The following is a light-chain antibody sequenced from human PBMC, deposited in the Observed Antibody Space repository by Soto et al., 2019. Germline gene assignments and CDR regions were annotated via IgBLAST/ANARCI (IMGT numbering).Light chain of an antibody. CDR2: GAS. J-gene: IGKJ1*01. Sequence: EIVMTQSPATLSVSPGERATLSCRASQIFSSNLAWYQQKPGQAPRLLIHGASTRATGIPARFSGRRSGTEFILTISSLQSEDFAVYYCQQYNNWPPTFGQGTKVDIK. CDR3: QQYNNWPPT. V-gene: IGKV3-15*01. CDR1: QIFSSN.